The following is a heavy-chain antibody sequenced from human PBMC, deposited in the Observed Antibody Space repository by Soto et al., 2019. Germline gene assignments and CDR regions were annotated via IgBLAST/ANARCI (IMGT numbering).Heavy chain of an antibody. CDR3: ASQYYYGSGSFPWYYYYYMDV. CDR1: GFTVSSNY. D-gene: IGHD3-10*01. J-gene: IGHJ6*03. CDR2: IYSGGST. V-gene: IGHV3-53*04. Sequence: PGGSLRLSCAASGFTVSSNYMSWVHQAPGKGLEWVSVIYSGGSTYYADSVKGRFTISRHNSKNTLYLQMNSLRAEDTAVYYCASQYYYGSGSFPWYYYYYMDVWGKGTTVTVSS.